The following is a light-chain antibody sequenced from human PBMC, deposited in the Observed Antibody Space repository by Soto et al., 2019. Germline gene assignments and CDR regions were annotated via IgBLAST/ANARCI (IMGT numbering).Light chain of an antibody. CDR3: SSFTTSSTLV. CDR2: DVS. CDR1: NSDIGAYNF. Sequence: QSALTQPASVSGSPGQSITISCTGTNSDIGAYNFVSWYHQHPGKAPKLMIFDVSNRPSGVSLRFSGSKSGNTASLTISGLQAEDEAEYYCSSFTTSSTLVFGPGTKLTVL. J-gene: IGLJ1*01. V-gene: IGLV2-14*03.